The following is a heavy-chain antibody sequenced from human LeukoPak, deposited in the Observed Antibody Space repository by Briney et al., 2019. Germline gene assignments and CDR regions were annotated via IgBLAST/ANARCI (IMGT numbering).Heavy chain of an antibody. V-gene: IGHV3-43*01. J-gene: IGHJ4*02. CDR3: AKDMGGSYDILTGYYSGPFDY. CDR1: GFTFDDYT. CDR2: ISWDGGRT. D-gene: IGHD3-9*01. Sequence: GGSLRLSCAASGFTFDDYTMHWVRQAPGRGLEWVSLISWDGGRTYYADSVKGRFTISRDNSKNSLYLQMNSLRAEDTALYYCAKDMGGSYDILTGYYSGPFDYWGQGTLVTVSS.